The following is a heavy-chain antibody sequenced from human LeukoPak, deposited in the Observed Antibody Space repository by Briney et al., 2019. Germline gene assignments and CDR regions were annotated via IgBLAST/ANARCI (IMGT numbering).Heavy chain of an antibody. CDR3: ASSLGGYSSDH. V-gene: IGHV3-66*02. Sequence: GSLRLSCAASGFTFRLYWMGGVREAPGEGLVGFFVYISSSSTYYLDSVKGRFTISRANTKTTLYLQMNSLRSEATAVYYCASSLGGYSSDHWGQGTLVAVSS. CDR1: GFTFRLYW. CDR2: YISSSST. J-gene: IGHJ4*02. D-gene: IGHD3-22*01.